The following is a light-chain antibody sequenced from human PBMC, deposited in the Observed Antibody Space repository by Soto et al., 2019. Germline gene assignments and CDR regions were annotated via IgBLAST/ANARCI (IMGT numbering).Light chain of an antibody. J-gene: IGKJ1*01. CDR1: QSVSSNY. CDR2: GAS. Sequence: EIVLTQSPGTLSLSPGERATLSCRASQSVSSNYLAWYQQKPGQTPRLLIYGASSRATGIPDRFSGSGSGTDFTLTISRLEPEVFAVFYCQQYGSSPWTFGLGTKVEIK. CDR3: QQYGSSPWT. V-gene: IGKV3-20*01.